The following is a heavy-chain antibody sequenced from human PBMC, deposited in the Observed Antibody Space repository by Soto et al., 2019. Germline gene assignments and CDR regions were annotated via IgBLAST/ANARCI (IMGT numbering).Heavy chain of an antibody. Sequence: GSLRLSCAASGFTFSSYAMSWVRQAPGKGLEWVSAISGSGGSTYYADSVKGRFTICRDNSKNTLYLQMNSLRADDTAVYYCGRVPLDGNYANGVDVWGQGTTVTVSS. D-gene: IGHD4-17*01. CDR1: GFTFSSYA. J-gene: IGHJ6*02. CDR3: GRVPLDGNYANGVDV. CDR2: ISGSGGST. V-gene: IGHV3-23*01.